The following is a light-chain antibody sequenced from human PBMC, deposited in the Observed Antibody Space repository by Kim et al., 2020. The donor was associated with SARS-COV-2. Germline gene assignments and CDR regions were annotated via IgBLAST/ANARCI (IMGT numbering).Light chain of an antibody. V-gene: IGLV2-11*01. CDR3: CSYAGSSHYV. J-gene: IGLJ1*01. CDR1: SSDVGGYNY. Sequence: QSALTQPRSVSGSPGQSVTISCTGTSSDVGGYNYVSWYQQHPGKAPKLMIYDVSKRPSGVPDRFSGSKSGNTASLTISGLQAEDEAAYYCCSYAGSSHYVFGTGTKVTVL. CDR2: DVS.